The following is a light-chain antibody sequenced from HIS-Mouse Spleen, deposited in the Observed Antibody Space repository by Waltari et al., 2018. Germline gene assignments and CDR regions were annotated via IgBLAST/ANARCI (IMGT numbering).Light chain of an antibody. V-gene: IGKV1-33*01. CDR1: QDISNY. CDR3: QQYDNLPPLT. CDR2: DAS. Sequence: DIQMTQSPSSLSASVGDRVTITCQAGQDISNYLNWYQQKTGKAPKLLIYDASNLETGVPSRFSGSGSGTDFTLTISSLQPEDIATYYCQQYDNLPPLTFGGGTKVEIK. J-gene: IGKJ4*01.